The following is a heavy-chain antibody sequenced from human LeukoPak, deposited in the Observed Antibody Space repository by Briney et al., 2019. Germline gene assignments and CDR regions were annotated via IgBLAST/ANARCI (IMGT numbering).Heavy chain of an antibody. J-gene: IGHJ4*02. CDR1: GASISSYY. V-gene: IGHV4-59*12. D-gene: IGHD5-18*01. CDR3: ARWMDTAMVGLDY. Sequence: PSETLSLTCTVSGASISSYYWSWIRQPPGKGLEWIGYIYYYGSTNYNPSLKSRVTISVDTSKNQFSLKLSSVTAADTAVYYCARWMDTAMVGLDYWGQGTLVTVSS. CDR2: IYYYGST.